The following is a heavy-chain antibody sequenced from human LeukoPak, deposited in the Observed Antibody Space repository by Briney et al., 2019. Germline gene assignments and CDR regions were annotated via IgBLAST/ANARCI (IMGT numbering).Heavy chain of an antibody. CDR3: AKGRGWEASYYYYYMDV. D-gene: IGHD1-26*01. CDR2: FSGSGGSI. J-gene: IGHJ6*03. CDR1: GFTFYSYA. Sequence: GGSLRLSCAASGFTFYSYAMNWVRQTPGKGLEWVSTFSGSGGSIYYADSVKGRFTISRDNSKNTLYLQMNSLRAEDTAVYYCAKGRGWEASYYYYYMDVWGKGTTVTISS. V-gene: IGHV3-23*01.